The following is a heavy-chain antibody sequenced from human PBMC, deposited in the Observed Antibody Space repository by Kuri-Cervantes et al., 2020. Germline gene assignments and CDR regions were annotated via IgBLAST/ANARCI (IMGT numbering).Heavy chain of an antibody. CDR3: AKDPPGLRDYDSSGYYYVSLGYPDY. D-gene: IGHD3-22*01. Sequence: GESLKISCAASGFTFSSYGMNWVRQAPGKGLEWVSYISSSSSTIYYADSVKGRFTISRDNAKNSLYLQMNSLRAEDTAVYYCAKDPPGLRDYDSSGYYYVSLGYPDYWGQGTLVTVSS. CDR2: ISSSSSTI. CDR1: GFTFSSYG. J-gene: IGHJ4*02. V-gene: IGHV3-48*01.